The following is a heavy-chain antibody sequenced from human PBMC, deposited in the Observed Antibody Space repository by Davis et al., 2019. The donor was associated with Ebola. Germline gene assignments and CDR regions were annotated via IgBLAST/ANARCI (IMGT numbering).Heavy chain of an antibody. CDR1: GGSFSGYY. D-gene: IGHD6-13*01. CDR2: VFYNGNT. CDR3: ARPRYSSSWPEALSL. V-gene: IGHV4-34*12. Sequence: SETLSLTCAVYGGSFSGYYWSWIRQPPGKGLEWIGSVFYNGNTFYNPSLESRLAISVDTSKSQFSLKLTSVTAADTAVYYCARPRYSSSWPEALSLWGQGTMVSVSP. J-gene: IGHJ3*01.